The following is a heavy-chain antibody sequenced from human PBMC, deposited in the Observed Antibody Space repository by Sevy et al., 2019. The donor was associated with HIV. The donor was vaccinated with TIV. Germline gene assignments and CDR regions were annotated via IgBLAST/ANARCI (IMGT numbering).Heavy chain of an antibody. D-gene: IGHD6-6*01. CDR3: ARQNTIAARSHDY. CDR2: IYHSGST. Sequence: SETLSLTCAVSGYSISSGYYWGWIRQPPGKGLEWIGSIYHSGSTYYNPSLKSRVTISVDTSKNQFSLKLSSVTAADTAVYYCARQNTIAARSHDYWGQGTLVTVSS. CDR1: GYSISSGYY. J-gene: IGHJ4*02. V-gene: IGHV4-38-2*01.